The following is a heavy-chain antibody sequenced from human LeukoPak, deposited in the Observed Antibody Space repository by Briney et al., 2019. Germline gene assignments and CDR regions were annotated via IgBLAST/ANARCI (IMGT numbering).Heavy chain of an antibody. Sequence: PSETLSLTCAVSGGSISSNSYYWGWIRQPPGKGLEWIGSIYYSGSTYYNPSLKSRVTISVDTSKNQFSLKLSSVTAADTAVYYCARHGYKWRAVAGTGLDYWGQGTLVTVSS. D-gene: IGHD6-19*01. J-gene: IGHJ4*02. V-gene: IGHV4-39*01. CDR1: GGSISSNSYY. CDR3: ARHGYKWRAVAGTGLDY. CDR2: IYYSGST.